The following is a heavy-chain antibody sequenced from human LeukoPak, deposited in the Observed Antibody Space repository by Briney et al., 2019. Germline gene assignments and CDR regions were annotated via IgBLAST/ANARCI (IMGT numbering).Heavy chain of an antibody. J-gene: IGHJ4*02. CDR3: VSVYFDF. CDR1: GFTFSSYW. V-gene: IGHV3-74*01. Sequence: GGSLRLSCAASGFTFSSYWVHWVRQAPGKGLVWVSSINSDGSSTSYADSVKGRFTISRDNAKNTLYLQMNSLRVEDTAVYYCVSVYFDFWGQGALVTVSS. CDR2: INSDGSST.